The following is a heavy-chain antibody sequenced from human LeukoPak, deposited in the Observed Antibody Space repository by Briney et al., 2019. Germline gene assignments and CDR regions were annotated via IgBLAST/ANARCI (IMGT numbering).Heavy chain of an antibody. V-gene: IGHV5-51*01. CDR1: GYSFSDSW. D-gene: IGHD5-24*01. Sequence: GESLKISCKTSGYSFSDSWIAWVRQMPGKCLQWLGTIYPGDYDTTDTRYSPSFQGQVTISADNSISTAYLQWSRLKASDTATYYCARRGDGYKLDVWGKGTTVTVSS. CDR2: IYPGDYDTTDT. J-gene: IGHJ6*04. CDR3: ARRGDGYKLDV.